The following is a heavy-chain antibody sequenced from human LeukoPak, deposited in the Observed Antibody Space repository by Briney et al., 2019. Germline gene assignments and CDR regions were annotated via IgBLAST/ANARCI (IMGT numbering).Heavy chain of an antibody. D-gene: IGHD3/OR15-3a*01. CDR2: IYYSGST. CDR3: ARAWTMSLAPFDY. Sequence: PSETLSLTCSVSGYPISSGFYWGWIRQPPGKGLEWIGYIYYSGSTNYNPSLKSRVTISVDTSKNQFSLKLSSVTAADTAVYYCARAWTMSLAPFDYWGQGTLVTVSS. J-gene: IGHJ4*02. CDR1: GYPISSGFY. V-gene: IGHV4-59*01.